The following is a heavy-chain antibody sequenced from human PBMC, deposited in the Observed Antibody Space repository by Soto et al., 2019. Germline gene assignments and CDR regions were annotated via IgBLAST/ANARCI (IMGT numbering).Heavy chain of an antibody. D-gene: IGHD6-6*01. Sequence: VQLVESGGGVVQPGRSLRLSCAASGFTFRTYGMHWVRQAPGKGLEWLAVISNNGINKYYADSVKGRFTISRDNSRDTLFLQMNSLRCEDTAIYYCAKVIRADSTSSNFYYYSGLDVWGQGTTVTVSS. CDR2: ISNNGINK. V-gene: IGHV3-30*18. CDR3: AKVIRADSTSSNFYYYSGLDV. CDR1: GFTFRTYG. J-gene: IGHJ6*02.